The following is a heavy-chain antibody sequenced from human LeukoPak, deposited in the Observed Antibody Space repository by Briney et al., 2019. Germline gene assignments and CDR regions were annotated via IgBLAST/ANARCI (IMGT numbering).Heavy chain of an antibody. J-gene: IGHJ4*02. CDR1: GGSVSSGSYY. D-gene: IGHD5-12*01. Sequence: SETLSLTCTVSGGSVSSGSYYWSWIRQPPGKGLEWIGYIYYSGSTNYNPSLKSRVTISVDTSKNQFSLKLSSVTAADTAVYYCARDHRGYDWDFDYWGQGTLVTVSS. CDR2: IYYSGST. V-gene: IGHV4-61*01. CDR3: ARDHRGYDWDFDY.